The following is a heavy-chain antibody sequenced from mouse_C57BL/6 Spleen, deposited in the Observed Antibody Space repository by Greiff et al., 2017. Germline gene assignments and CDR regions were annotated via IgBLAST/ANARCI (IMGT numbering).Heavy chain of an antibody. Sequence: EVQLVESGGGLVQPKGSLKLSCAASGFSFNTYAMTWVRQAPGKGLEWVARIRSKSNNYATYYADSVKDRFTISRDDSESMLYLQMNNLKTEDTAMYYCVRLGYSYAMDYWGQGTSVTVSS. D-gene: IGHD2-3*01. CDR1: GFSFNTYA. V-gene: IGHV10-1*01. J-gene: IGHJ4*01. CDR2: IRSKSNNYAT. CDR3: VRLGYSYAMDY.